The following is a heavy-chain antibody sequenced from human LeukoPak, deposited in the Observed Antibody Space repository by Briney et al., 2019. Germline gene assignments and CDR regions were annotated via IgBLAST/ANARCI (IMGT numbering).Heavy chain of an antibody. D-gene: IGHD2-15*01. CDR1: GFTFSSYG. V-gene: IGHV3-30*02. CDR3: AKDRNVVVVAATADY. J-gene: IGHJ4*02. Sequence: GGSLRLSCAASGFTFSSYGMHWVRQAPGKGLEWVAFIRYDGSNKYYADSVKGRSTISRDNSKNTLYLQMNSLRAEDTAMYYCAKDRNVVVVAATADYWGQGTLVTVSS. CDR2: IRYDGSNK.